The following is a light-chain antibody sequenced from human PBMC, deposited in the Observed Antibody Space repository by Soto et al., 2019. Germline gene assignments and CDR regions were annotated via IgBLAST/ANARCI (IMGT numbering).Light chain of an antibody. Sequence: DVQMTQSPSSLAAFVGDRVTITCRASQGIAPYLAWFQQKPGKVPKLLIYATSNLQSGVPSRFSGSGSGTDFTLTINSLQPEDVGTYSCQKYNSAPLTFGGGTKVEIK. CDR2: ATS. CDR3: QKYNSAPLT. J-gene: IGKJ4*01. V-gene: IGKV1-27*01. CDR1: QGIAPY.